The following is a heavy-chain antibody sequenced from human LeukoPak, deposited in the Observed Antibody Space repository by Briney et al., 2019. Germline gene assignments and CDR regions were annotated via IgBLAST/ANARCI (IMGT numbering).Heavy chain of an antibody. D-gene: IGHD3-22*01. V-gene: IGHV3-30-3*01. CDR1: GSVFNVYA. J-gene: IGHJ4*02. CDR2: VSYDGSNN. Sequence: GGSLRLSCTASGSVFNVYAMHWLRQAPGKGGEWVAVVSYDGSNNYYADFERGRFTISRDNSTNTLYLQMNSLRVDDTAVYFCARDPEESDDYDSSGYYFDYWGQGTLVTVSS. CDR3: ARDPEESDDYDSSGYYFDY.